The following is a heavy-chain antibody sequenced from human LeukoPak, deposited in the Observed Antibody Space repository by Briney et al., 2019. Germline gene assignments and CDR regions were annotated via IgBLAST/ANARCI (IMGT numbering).Heavy chain of an antibody. Sequence: GGSLRLSCAASGFTFSSYEMNWVRQAPGKGLEWVSSISSSSSYIYYADSVKGRFTISRDNAKNSLYLQMNSLRAEDTAVYYCAKASPREYYYYYYYMDVWGKGTTVTVSS. J-gene: IGHJ6*03. V-gene: IGHV3-21*01. CDR2: ISSSSSYI. CDR1: GFTFSSYE. D-gene: IGHD3-10*01. CDR3: AKASPREYYYYYYYMDV.